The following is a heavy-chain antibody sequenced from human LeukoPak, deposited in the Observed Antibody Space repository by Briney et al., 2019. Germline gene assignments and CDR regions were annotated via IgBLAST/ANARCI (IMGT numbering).Heavy chain of an antibody. V-gene: IGHV3-23*01. J-gene: IGHJ4*02. D-gene: IGHD6-19*01. Sequence: GGSLRLSCTVSGFTFSSYAMSWVRQAPGKGLEWVSGITCSGDSTYYADSVKGRFTISRDNSRNTLYLQMNSLRAEDTAVYYCARDQGTGIAVAGFYYFDYWGQGTLVTVSS. CDR2: ITCSGDST. CDR3: ARDQGTGIAVAGFYYFDY. CDR1: GFTFSSYA.